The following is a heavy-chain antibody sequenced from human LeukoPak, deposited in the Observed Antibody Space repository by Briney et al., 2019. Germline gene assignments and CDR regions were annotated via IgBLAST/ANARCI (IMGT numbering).Heavy chain of an antibody. CDR2: IYYSGSA. Sequence: SSETLSLTCTVSGYSISSGYYWSWIRQPPGKGLEWIGYIYYSGSANYNPSLKSRVTISVDTSKNQFSLKLSSVTAADTAVYYCARGGAYDYYYYYMDVWGKGTTVSISS. D-gene: IGHD5-12*01. CDR1: GYSISSGYY. CDR3: ARGGAYDYYYYYMDV. J-gene: IGHJ6*03. V-gene: IGHV4-61*01.